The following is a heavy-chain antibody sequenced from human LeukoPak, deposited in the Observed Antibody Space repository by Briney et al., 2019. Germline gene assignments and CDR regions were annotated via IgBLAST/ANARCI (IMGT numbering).Heavy chain of an antibody. J-gene: IGHJ4*02. CDR3: MSPEVGATN. Sequence: GGSLRLSCAASGFTFSDYWIHWVRQAPGKGLVWVSRINTDGSITNYADSVKGRFSISRDNAKNTLYLQMSSLRAEDTAVYYCMSPEVGATNWGQGTLVTVSS. V-gene: IGHV3-74*01. CDR2: INTDGSIT. D-gene: IGHD1-26*01. CDR1: GFTFSDYW.